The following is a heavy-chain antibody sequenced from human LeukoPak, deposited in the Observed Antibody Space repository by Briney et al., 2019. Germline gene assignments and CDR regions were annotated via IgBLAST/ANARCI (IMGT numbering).Heavy chain of an antibody. CDR1: GGSFSDYS. V-gene: IGHV4-34*01. J-gene: IGHJ6*03. CDR3: ATGRNGVVPAPILGLGPWFNYHYMDV. CDR2: INHSGGT. D-gene: IGHD2-2*02. Sequence: SETLSLTCAVYGGSFSDYSWTWIRQPPGKGLEGIGEINHSGGTNHNPSLMSRVIMSVDTSKNQFSLKVSSVTAADTAVYYCATGRNGVVPAPILGLGPWFNYHYMDVWGKGTTVTVSS.